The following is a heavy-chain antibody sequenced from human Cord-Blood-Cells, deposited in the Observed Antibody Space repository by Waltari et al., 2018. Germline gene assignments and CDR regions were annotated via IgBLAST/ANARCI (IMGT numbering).Heavy chain of an antibody. V-gene: IGHV4-34*01. J-gene: IGHJ5*02. Sequence: QVQLQQWGAGLLKPSETLSLTCAVYGGSFSGYYWSWIRQHPGKGLAWIGEINHSGSTNYNPTLKSRVTMSVVTSKDQFSLQLSSVTAADTSMYYCARGNCSGGSCSHSFDPWGQGTLVSVSS. CDR2: INHSGST. CDR1: GGSFSGYY. D-gene: IGHD2-15*01. CDR3: ARGNCSGGSCSHSFDP.